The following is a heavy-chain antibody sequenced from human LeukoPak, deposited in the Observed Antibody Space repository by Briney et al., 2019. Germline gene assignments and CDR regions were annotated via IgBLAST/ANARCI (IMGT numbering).Heavy chain of an antibody. CDR2: IYYSGST. D-gene: IGHD3-16*02. V-gene: IGHV4-59*08. CDR3: ARHRPTVYDYVWGSYRPSSQYYYYMDV. J-gene: IGHJ6*03. Sequence: SETLSLTCTASGGSTSSYYWSWIRQPPGKGLEWMGYIYYSGSTNYNPSLKSRVTISVDTSKNQFSLKLSSVTAADTAVYYCARHRPTVYDYVWGSYRPSSQYYYYMDVWGKGTTVTVSS. CDR1: GGSTSSYY.